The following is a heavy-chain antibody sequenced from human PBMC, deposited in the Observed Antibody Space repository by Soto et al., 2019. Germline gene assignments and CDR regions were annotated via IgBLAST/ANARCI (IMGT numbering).Heavy chain of an antibody. CDR3: AREGYSSSSWGFDF. V-gene: IGHV4-34*01. CDR1: VGSFRGYY. CDR2: INHSGST. J-gene: IGHJ4*02. Sequence: QGQLQQWGAGLLKPSETLSLTCAVYVGSFRGYYWSWIRQPPGKGLEWIGEINHSGSTNYNPSLKSRVTISVDTSKNQFSPRLSSVTAADTAVYYCAREGYSSSSWGFDFWGQGTLVTVSS. D-gene: IGHD6-6*01.